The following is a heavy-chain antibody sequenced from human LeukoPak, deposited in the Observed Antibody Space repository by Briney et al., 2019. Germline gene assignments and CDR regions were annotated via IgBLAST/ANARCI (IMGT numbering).Heavy chain of an antibody. CDR2: IRSKANSYAT. V-gene: IGHV3-73*01. CDR3: IAGHTLVSDNWFDP. J-gene: IGHJ5*02. CDR1: GFTFSGSA. D-gene: IGHD3-16*01. Sequence: GGSLRLSCAASGFTFSGSAMHWVRQASGKGLEWVGRIRSKANSYATAYAASVKGRFTISRDDSKNTAYLQMNSLKTEDTAVYYCIAGHTLVSDNWFDPWGQGTLVTVSS.